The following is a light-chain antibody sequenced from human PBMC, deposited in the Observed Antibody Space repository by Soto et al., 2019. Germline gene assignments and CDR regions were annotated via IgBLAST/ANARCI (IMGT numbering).Light chain of an antibody. CDR1: QXLLHSNGYNY. J-gene: IGKJ1*01. CDR3: MQALQTPWT. Sequence: DIVMTQSPLSLPVTPGEPASISCRSSQXLLHSNGYNYLDWYLQKPWQSPQLLIYLGSNRASGVPDRFSGSGSGTDFTLKISRVEAEDVGVYYCMQALQTPWTFGQGTKVDIK. CDR2: LGS. V-gene: IGKV2-28*01.